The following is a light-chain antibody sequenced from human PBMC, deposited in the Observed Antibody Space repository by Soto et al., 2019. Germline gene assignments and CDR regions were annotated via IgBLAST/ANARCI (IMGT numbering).Light chain of an antibody. CDR3: QQYYKWWS. V-gene: IGKV3-15*01. Sequence: EIVMTQSPATLSVSPGEGATLSCRASQSVNSKLAWYQQKPGQAPRLLIYDASTRATGIPARCSGSGSGTEFTLTISSLQSEDFAVYYCQQYYKWWSFGQGTKVEIK. J-gene: IGKJ1*01. CDR1: QSVNSK. CDR2: DAS.